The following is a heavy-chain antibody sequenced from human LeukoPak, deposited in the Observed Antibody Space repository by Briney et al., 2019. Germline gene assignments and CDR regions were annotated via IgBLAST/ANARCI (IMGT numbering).Heavy chain of an antibody. Sequence: GGSLRLSCAASGFTFSSYSMNWVRQAPGKGLEWVSSISSSSSYIYYADSVKGRFTISRDNDKNSLYLQMNSLRAEDTAAYYCARDRSLVGDVWGKGTTVTVSS. J-gene: IGHJ6*04. V-gene: IGHV3-21*01. CDR1: GFTFSSYS. D-gene: IGHD2-2*01. CDR3: ARDRSLVGDV. CDR2: ISSSSSYI.